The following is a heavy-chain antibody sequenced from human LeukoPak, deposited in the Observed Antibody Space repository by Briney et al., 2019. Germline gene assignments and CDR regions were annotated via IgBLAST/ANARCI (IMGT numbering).Heavy chain of an antibody. CDR3: ARADYGDYQGLEAFDI. CDR1: GFTFSSYW. D-gene: IGHD4-17*01. CDR2: INSDGSST. J-gene: IGHJ3*02. Sequence: PGGSLRLSCAASGFTFSSYWMHWVRQAPGKGLVWVSRINSDGSSTSYADSVKGRFTISRDNAKNSLYLQMNSLRAEDTAVYYCARADYGDYQGLEAFDIWGQGTMVTVSS. V-gene: IGHV3-74*01.